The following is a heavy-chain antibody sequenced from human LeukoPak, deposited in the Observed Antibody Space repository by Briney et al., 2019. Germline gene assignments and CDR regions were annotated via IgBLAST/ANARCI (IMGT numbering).Heavy chain of an antibody. Sequence: GRSLRLSCAASGFTFDDYAMHWVRQAPGKGLEWVSGISWNSGSIGYADSVKGRFTISRDNAKNSLYLQMNSLRAEDTALYYRAKGTPATVTEPAFDIWGQGTMVTVSS. V-gene: IGHV3-9*01. CDR1: GFTFDDYA. CDR2: ISWNSGSI. J-gene: IGHJ3*02. CDR3: AKGTPATVTEPAFDI. D-gene: IGHD4-17*01.